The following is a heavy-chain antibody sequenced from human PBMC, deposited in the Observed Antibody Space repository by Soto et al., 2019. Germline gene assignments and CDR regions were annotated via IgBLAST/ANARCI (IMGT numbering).Heavy chain of an antibody. V-gene: IGHV3-30-3*01. D-gene: IGHD2-2*01. Sequence: QVDLVESGGGVVQPGKSLRLSCTASGFTFTKFAMHWVRRAPGKGLEWVALISYDGSEKYYADSVKGRFSISRDNSRNTLYLQMNSLRAEDTAVYYCATLTYCSSASCPNYYYVMDVWGQGTTVTVSS. CDR3: ATLTYCSSASCPNYYYVMDV. J-gene: IGHJ6*02. CDR2: ISYDGSEK. CDR1: GFTFTKFA.